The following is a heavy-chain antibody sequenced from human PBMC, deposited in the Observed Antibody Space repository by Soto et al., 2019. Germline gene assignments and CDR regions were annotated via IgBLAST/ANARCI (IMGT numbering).Heavy chain of an antibody. CDR3: ARHVVPAANYFAY. J-gene: IGHJ4*02. D-gene: IGHD2-2*01. CDR1: GGSISSYY. CDR2: IYYSGST. Sequence: QVQLQESGPGLVKPSETLSLTCTVSGGSISSYYWCWIRQPPGKGLEWIGYIYYSGSTNYNPSLKSRVTISVDTSKTQFSRKLSSVTVADTAVYYCARHVVPAANYFAYWGQGTLVTVSS. V-gene: IGHV4-59*08.